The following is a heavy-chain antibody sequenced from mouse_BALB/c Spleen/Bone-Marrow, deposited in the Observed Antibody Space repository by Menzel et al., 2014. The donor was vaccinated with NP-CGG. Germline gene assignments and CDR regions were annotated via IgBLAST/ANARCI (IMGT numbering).Heavy chain of an antibody. Sequence: VHLVESGPGLVAPSQSLSIPCTVSGFSLTSYGVHWVRQPPGKVLEWLGVIWAGGSTNYNSALMSRLSISKDNSKSQVFLKMNSLQTDDTAMYYCARGSYYEGAMDYWGQGTSVTVSS. V-gene: IGHV2-9*02. CDR1: GFSLTSYG. CDR2: IWAGGST. CDR3: ARGSYYEGAMDY. D-gene: IGHD1-1*01. J-gene: IGHJ4*01.